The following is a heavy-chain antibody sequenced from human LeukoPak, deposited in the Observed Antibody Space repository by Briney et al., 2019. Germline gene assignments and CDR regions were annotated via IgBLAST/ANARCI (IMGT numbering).Heavy chain of an antibody. J-gene: IGHJ1*01. CDR1: GYTFTGNY. CDR2: INPNSGGT. Sequence: ASVKVSCKASGYTFTGNYMHWVRQAPGQGLEWMGWINPNSGGTNYAQKFQGRVTMTRDTSIGTAYTELNRLRSDDTAVYYCARGSYDSSDFEYFHHWGQGTLVTVSS. D-gene: IGHD3-22*01. CDR3: ARGSYDSSDFEYFHH. V-gene: IGHV1-2*02.